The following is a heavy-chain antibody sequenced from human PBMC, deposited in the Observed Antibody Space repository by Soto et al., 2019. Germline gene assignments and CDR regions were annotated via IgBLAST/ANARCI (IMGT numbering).Heavy chain of an antibody. CDR2: VFHTGTT. D-gene: IGHD6-19*01. V-gene: IGHV4-4*02. CDR1: GDSVSSPYY. CDR3: ARSAGWYAVHS. Sequence: QVQLQESGPGLVKPSGTLSLTCAVSGDSVSSPYYWCWVRQPPGKGLEWIGEVFHTGTTSYNPSLRSRVTISMDKSINQFSRALSSVTAADTAVYYCARSAGWYAVHSWGPGTLVIVSS. J-gene: IGHJ4*02.